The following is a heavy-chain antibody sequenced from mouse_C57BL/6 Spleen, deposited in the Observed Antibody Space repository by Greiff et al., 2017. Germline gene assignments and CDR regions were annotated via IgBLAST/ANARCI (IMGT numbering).Heavy chain of an antibody. CDR1: GYTFTDYN. Sequence: EVQLQQSGPELVKPGASVKMSCKASGYTFTDYNMHWVKQSHGKSLEWIGYINPNNGGTSYNQKFKGKATLTVNKSSSTAYMELRSLTSEESAVYYCARGDGYYEEFFAYWGQGTLVTVSA. J-gene: IGHJ3*01. CDR3: ARGDGYYEEFFAY. V-gene: IGHV1-22*01. CDR2: INPNNGGT. D-gene: IGHD2-3*01.